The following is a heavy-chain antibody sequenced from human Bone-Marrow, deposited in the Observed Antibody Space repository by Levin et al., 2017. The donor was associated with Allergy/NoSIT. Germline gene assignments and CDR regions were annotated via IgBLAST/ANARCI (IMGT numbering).Heavy chain of an antibody. Sequence: GGSLRLSCAASGFTFSSYAMNWVRQAPGKGLEWVSGISSGGGTTYYADSVKGRFTISRDNSKNTLYLQMNSLRAEDTALYYCVKTTTGYYYVWGQGTLVTVSS. J-gene: IGHJ4*02. CDR2: ISSGGGTT. CDR1: GFTFSSYA. V-gene: IGHV3-23*01. D-gene: IGHD3-22*01. CDR3: VKTTTGYYYV.